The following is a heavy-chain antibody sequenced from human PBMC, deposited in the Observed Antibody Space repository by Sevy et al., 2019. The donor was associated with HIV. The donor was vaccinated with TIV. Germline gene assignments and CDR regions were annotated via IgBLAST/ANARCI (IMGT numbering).Heavy chain of an antibody. CDR1: GFIFSDYY. CDR3: ARAQYGSGYFDY. CDR2: ISASGNTI. V-gene: IGHV3-11*01. D-gene: IGHD3-10*01. Sequence: GGSLRLSCAVSGFIFSDYYRSWIRQAPGRGLQWVSYISASGNTIYYADSVKGRFAISRDNANSSLYLQMSSLRAEDTAIYYCARAQYGSGYFDYWGQGTLVTVSS. J-gene: IGHJ4*02.